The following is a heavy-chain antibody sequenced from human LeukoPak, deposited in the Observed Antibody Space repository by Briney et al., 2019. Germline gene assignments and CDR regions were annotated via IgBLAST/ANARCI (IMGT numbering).Heavy chain of an antibody. V-gene: IGHV3-7*01. CDR2: IKQDGSEK. J-gene: IGHJ6*03. CDR3: ATVSSLYYYYMDV. CDR1: GFSFSIYW. Sequence: GGSLRLSCAASGFSFSIYWMSWVRQAPGKGLEWVANIKQDGSEKYYVDSVKGRFTISRDNAKNSLYLQMNSLRAEDTAVYYCATVSSLYYYYMDVWGKGTTVTVSS.